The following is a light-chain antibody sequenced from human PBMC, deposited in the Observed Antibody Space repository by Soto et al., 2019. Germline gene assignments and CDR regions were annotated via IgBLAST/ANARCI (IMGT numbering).Light chain of an antibody. V-gene: IGLV2-11*01. J-gene: IGLJ3*02. CDR2: DVS. CDR1: SSDVGGYNY. Sequence: QSALTQPRSVSGSPGQSVTISCTGTSSDVGGYNYVSWYQQHPGKAPKLMIYDVSKRPSGVPDRFSGSKSGNTASLTISGLQAEDEADYYCCSYAGSYTLWVFGGGTKLTVI. CDR3: CSYAGSYTLWV.